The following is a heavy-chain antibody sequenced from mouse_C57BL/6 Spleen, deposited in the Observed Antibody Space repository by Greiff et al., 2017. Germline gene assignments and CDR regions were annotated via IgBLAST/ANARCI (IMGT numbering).Heavy chain of an antibody. Sequence: VKLQQPGAELVRPGSSVKLSCKASGYTFTSYWMHWVKQRPIQGLEWIGNIDPSDSETHYNQKFKDKATLTVDKSSSTAYMQLSSLTSEDSAVYYCARVDYSYDYDGDWYFDVWGTGTTVTVSS. V-gene: IGHV1-52*01. CDR2: IDPSDSET. CDR1: GYTFTSYW. CDR3: ARVDYSYDYDGDWYFDV. J-gene: IGHJ1*03. D-gene: IGHD2-4*01.